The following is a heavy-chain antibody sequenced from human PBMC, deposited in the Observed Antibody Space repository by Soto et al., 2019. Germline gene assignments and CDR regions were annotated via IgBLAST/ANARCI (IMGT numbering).Heavy chain of an antibody. V-gene: IGHV3-30*03. J-gene: IGHJ5*02. CDR1: GFTLSSYG. D-gene: IGHD5-12*01. Sequence: QVQLVESGGGVVQPGRSLRLSCAASGFTLSSYGMHWVRQAPGKGLEWVAGTSYDESNRYYADSVKGRFTVSRDNSKNTLYLKMNSLRAEDKAVSYRARDGGDGYNRRFDPWGQGTLVTVSS. CDR3: ARDGGDGYNRRFDP. CDR2: TSYDESNR.